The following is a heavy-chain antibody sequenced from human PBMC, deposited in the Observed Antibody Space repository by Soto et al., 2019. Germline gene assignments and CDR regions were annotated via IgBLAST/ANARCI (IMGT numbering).Heavy chain of an antibody. D-gene: IGHD3-10*01. CDR3: ARDRAGLLEF. CDR2: VSAYDGAT. Sequence: QVQLVQSGTEVVKPGASVRVSCKASGYVFTGWGISWVRQVPGQGLEWVGWVSAYDGATRSSEKLQGRISVTRDKSTSTVYMDLTNLRSDDAAVYYCARDRAGLLEFWGQGTLVTVSS. J-gene: IGHJ4*02. CDR1: GYVFTGWG. V-gene: IGHV1-18*01.